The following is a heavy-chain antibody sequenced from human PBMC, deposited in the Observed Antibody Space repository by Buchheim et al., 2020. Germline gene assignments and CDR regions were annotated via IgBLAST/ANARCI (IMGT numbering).Heavy chain of an antibody. CDR1: GFTFSDYS. J-gene: IGHJ6*03. Sequence: EVQLLESGGGLVRPGGSLRLSCAASGFTFSDYSMNWVRQAPGKGLEWVSLIRGSRSSTYYADSVKGRFTISRDNAKNSLYLQMNSLRAEDTAVYYCARLGSQHYYYYMDVWGKGTT. V-gene: IGHV3-48*04. CDR2: IRGSRSST. CDR3: ARLGSQHYYYYMDV. D-gene: IGHD7-27*01.